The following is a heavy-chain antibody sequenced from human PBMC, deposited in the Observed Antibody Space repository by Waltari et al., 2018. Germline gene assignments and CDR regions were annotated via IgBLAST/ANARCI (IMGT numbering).Heavy chain of an antibody. Sequence: EVQLVESGGGLAQPGGSLRLSCAASGFPFSNSAMAWVRQAPGEGLEWVSAISPSGTSTYYAGSVKGRFTISRDNSKNTLHLQMNSLRAEDTAVYYCAKDSGSDSLDDWGQGTLVTVSS. CDR1: GFPFSNSA. J-gene: IGHJ4*02. CDR2: ISPSGTST. D-gene: IGHD1-26*01. V-gene: IGHV3-23*04. CDR3: AKDSGSDSLDD.